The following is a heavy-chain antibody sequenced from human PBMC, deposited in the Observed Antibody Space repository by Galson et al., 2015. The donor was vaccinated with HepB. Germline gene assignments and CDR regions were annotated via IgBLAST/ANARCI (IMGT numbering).Heavy chain of an antibody. CDR3: ARDLGLVATMGGFVGY. CDR2: IYHSGST. V-gene: IGHV4-38-2*02. J-gene: IGHJ4*02. CDR1: GYSISSGYY. Sequence: LSLTCTVSGYSISSGYYWGWIRQPPGKGLEWIGSIYHSGSTYYNPSLKSRVTISVDTSKNQFSLKLSSVTAADTAVYYCARDLGLVATMGGFVGYWGQGTLVTVSS. D-gene: IGHD5-12*01.